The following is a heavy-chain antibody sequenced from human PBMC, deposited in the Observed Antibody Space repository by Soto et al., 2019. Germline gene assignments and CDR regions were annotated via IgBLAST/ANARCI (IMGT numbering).Heavy chain of an antibody. CDR3: ARALGYNYGDRDHYYGMDV. Sequence: PGGSLRLSCEASGFTFTAYGMHWVRQAPGKGLEWVAVISYDGSNKYYADSVKGRFTLSRDNSKYVLYLQMNSLRPDDTAVYYCARALGYNYGDRDHYYGMDVWGQGTTVTVSS. J-gene: IGHJ6*02. V-gene: IGHV3-30-3*01. CDR2: ISYDGSNK. D-gene: IGHD5-18*01. CDR1: GFTFTAYG.